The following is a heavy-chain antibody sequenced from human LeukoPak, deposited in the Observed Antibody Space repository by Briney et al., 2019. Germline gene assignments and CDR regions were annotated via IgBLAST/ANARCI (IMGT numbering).Heavy chain of an antibody. Sequence: PGRSLRLSCAASGFTFSSYAMHWVRQAPGKGLEWVSSISSSSSYIYYADSVKGRFTISRDNAKNSLYLQMNSLRAEDTAVYYCARGRGAQMATIFDYWGQGTLVTVSS. CDR3: ARGRGAQMATIFDY. J-gene: IGHJ4*02. CDR2: ISSSSSYI. D-gene: IGHD5-24*01. V-gene: IGHV3-21*01. CDR1: GFTFSSYA.